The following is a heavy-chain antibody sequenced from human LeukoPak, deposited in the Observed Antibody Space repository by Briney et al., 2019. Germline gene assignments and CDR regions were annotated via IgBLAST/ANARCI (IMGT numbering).Heavy chain of an antibody. CDR2: INSDGSST. V-gene: IGHV3-74*01. CDR3: ARDREEYSSSWSVYYYYYYMDV. Sequence: GGSLRLSCAASGFTFSGYWMHWVRQAPGKGLVWVSRINSDGSSTSYADSVKGRFTISRDNAKNTLYLQMNSLRAEDTAVYYCARDREEYSSSWSVYYYYYYMDVWGKGTTVTVSS. J-gene: IGHJ6*03. D-gene: IGHD6-13*01. CDR1: GFTFSGYW.